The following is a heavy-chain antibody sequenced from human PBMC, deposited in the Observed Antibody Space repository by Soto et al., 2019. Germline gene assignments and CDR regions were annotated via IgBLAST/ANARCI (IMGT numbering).Heavy chain of an antibody. CDR1: GFTFSTYA. D-gene: IGHD2-15*01. CDR2: ISGSGGST. CDR3: AKGWSDYFDY. J-gene: IGHJ4*02. V-gene: IGHV3-23*01. Sequence: EVQLLESGGGLVQPGGSLRLSCAASGFTFSTYAMGWVRQAPGKGLEWVSAISGSGGSTYYADSVKGRFTISRDDSKNTLYLQMNSLRAEDTAVYYCAKGWSDYFDYWGQGTLVTVSS.